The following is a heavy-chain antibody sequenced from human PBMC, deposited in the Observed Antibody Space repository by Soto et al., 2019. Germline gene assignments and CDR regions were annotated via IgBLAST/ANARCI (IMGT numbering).Heavy chain of an antibody. CDR3: ARVKQLVEHYYYGMDV. CDR2: IIPIFGTA. D-gene: IGHD6-6*01. J-gene: IGHJ6*02. Sequence: QVQLVQSGAEVKKPGSSVKVSCKASGGTFSSYAISWVRQAPGQGLEWMGGIIPIFGTANYAQKFQGRVTITADKSTSTAYMELSRLRSEDTAVYYCARVKQLVEHYYYGMDVWGQGTTVTVSS. V-gene: IGHV1-69*06. CDR1: GGTFSSYA.